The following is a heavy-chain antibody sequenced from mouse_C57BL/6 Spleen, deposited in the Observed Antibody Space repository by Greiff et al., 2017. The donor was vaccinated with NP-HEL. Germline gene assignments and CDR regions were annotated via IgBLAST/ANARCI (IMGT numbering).Heavy chain of an antibody. Sequence: QVQLQQPGAELVKPGASVKLSCKASGYTFTSYWMHWVKQRPGQGLEWIGMIHPSSGSTNYNEKFKSKATLTVDKSSSTAYMQLSSLTSEDSAVYYCARYDHYYGSSYRYFDVWGTATTVTAST. D-gene: IGHD1-1*01. CDR2: IHPSSGST. V-gene: IGHV1-64*01. CDR3: ARYDHYYGSSYRYFDV. J-gene: IGHJ1*03. CDR1: GYTFTSYW.